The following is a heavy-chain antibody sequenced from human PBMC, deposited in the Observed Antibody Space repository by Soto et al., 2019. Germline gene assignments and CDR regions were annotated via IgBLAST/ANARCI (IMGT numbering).Heavy chain of an antibody. V-gene: IGHV1-69*13. CDR3: ARDDSNTDFWSGYYKLAY. J-gene: IGHJ4*02. CDR2: IIPIFGTA. CDR1: GGTFSSYA. D-gene: IGHD3-3*01. Sequence: SVKVSCKASGGTFSSYAISWVRQAPGQGLEWMGGIIPIFGTANYAQKFQGRVTITADESTSTAYMELSSLRSEDTAVYYCARDDSNTDFWSGYYKLAYWGQGTLVTVSS.